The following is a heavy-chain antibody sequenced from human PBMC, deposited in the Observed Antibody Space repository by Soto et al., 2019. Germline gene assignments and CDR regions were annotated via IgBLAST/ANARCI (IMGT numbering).Heavy chain of an antibody. CDR1: GGTFSSYT. CDR2: IIPILGIA. CDR3: GGEWRDGQLERRHSASAFDI. Sequence: QVQLVQPGPEVKKPGSSVKVSCKASGGTFSSYTISWVRQAPGQGLEWMGRIIPILGIANYAQKFQVRVTITADNSTGTAYMELSSVRAADMAVYYCGGEWRDGQLERRHSASAFDISGQGTMVTVSS. D-gene: IGHD1-1*01. V-gene: IGHV1-69*08. J-gene: IGHJ3*02.